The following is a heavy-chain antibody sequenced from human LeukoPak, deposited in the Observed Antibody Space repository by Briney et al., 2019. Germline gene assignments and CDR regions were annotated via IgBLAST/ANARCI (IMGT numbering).Heavy chain of an antibody. CDR1: GFTFSSYE. CDR2: ISSSGSTI. D-gene: IGHD5-18*01. Sequence: GGSLRLSCGASGFTFSSYEMNWVRQAPGKGLEWVSYISSSGSTIYYSDSVKGRFTISRDNSKNSLYLQMNSLRAEDTAVYYCARVGYSYGLDYFDYWGQGNLVTVSS. J-gene: IGHJ4*02. CDR3: ARVGYSYGLDYFDY. V-gene: IGHV3-48*03.